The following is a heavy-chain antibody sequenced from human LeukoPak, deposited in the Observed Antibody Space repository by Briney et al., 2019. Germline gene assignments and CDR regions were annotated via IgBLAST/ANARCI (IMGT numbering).Heavy chain of an antibody. Sequence: ASVKVSCKASGYTFTSYAMHWVRQAPGQRLEWMGWINAGNGNTKYSQKFQGRVTITRDTSASTAYMERSSLRSEDTAVYYCARGYSSSWYSFSYWGQGTLVTVSS. D-gene: IGHD6-13*01. CDR3: ARGYSSSWYSFSY. CDR2: INAGNGNT. CDR1: GYTFTSYA. J-gene: IGHJ4*02. V-gene: IGHV1-3*01.